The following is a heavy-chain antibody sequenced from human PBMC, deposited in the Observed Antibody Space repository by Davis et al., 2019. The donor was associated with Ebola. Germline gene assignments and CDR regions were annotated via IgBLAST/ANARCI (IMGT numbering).Heavy chain of an antibody. Sequence: ASVKVSCKASGYTFTSYDISWVRQAPGQGLEWMGWISAYNGNTNYAQKFQERVTITRDMSTSTAYMELSSLRSEDTAVYYCAADPGYYYGAGYWGQGTLVTVSS. CDR2: ISAYNGNT. D-gene: IGHD1-26*01. J-gene: IGHJ4*02. CDR1: GYTFTSYD. V-gene: IGHV1-18*01. CDR3: AADPGYYYGAGY.